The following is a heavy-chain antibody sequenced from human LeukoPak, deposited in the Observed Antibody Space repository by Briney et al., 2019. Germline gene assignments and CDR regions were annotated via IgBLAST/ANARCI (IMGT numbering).Heavy chain of an antibody. CDR1: GFTFNTYH. V-gene: IGHV3-21*01. D-gene: IGHD2-21*01. Sequence: GGSLRLSCAASGFTFNTYHMNWVRQAPGKGLEWVSFIDTSGTFIRYADSVKGRFTVSRDNAKNSLYLQMDSLTAEDTAVYYCARDIPGGDRGRVDPWGQGTRVTVSS. CDR3: ARDIPGGDRGRVDP. J-gene: IGHJ5*02. CDR2: IDTSGTFI.